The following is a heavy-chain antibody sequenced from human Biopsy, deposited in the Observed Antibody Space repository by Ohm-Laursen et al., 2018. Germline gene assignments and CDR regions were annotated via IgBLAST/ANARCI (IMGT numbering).Heavy chain of an antibody. D-gene: IGHD6-13*01. J-gene: IGHJ4*02. Sequence: SLRLSCAASGFTFTSYGMHWVRQAPGKGLEWVAVISYDGSGEYYADSLQGRFTISRDNPKNTVDLQMNSLRAEDTAVHYCAKEETAYSSTSLDYWGQGTLVTVSS. CDR2: ISYDGSGE. V-gene: IGHV3-30*18. CDR1: GFTFTSYG. CDR3: AKEETAYSSTSLDY.